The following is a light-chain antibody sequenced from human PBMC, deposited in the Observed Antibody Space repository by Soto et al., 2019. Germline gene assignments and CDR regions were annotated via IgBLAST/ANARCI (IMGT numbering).Light chain of an antibody. CDR1: EGISSW. CDR2: AAW. Sequence: DLQMTQSPSSVSASVGDRVTISCRATEGISSWLAWYQQKPGKAPKLLIYAAWSLQNGVPSRFSGSGSGTEFTLTINNLQPEDFATYYCQQANSFPPTFGGGTKVEFK. J-gene: IGKJ4*01. V-gene: IGKV1-12*01. CDR3: QQANSFPPT.